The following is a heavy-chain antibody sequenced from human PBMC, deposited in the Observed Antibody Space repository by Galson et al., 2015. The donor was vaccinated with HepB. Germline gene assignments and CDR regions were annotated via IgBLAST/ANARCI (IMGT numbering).Heavy chain of an antibody. D-gene: IGHD6-13*01. CDR2: IGSESYNYAT. CDR1: GFTFSGSA. V-gene: IGHV3-73*01. CDR3: TRLGDLSGYSSK. J-gene: IGHJ4*02. Sequence: SLRLSCAGSGFTFSGSAMHWVRQASGKGLEWVGRIGSESYNYATAYTASVKGRFTISRDDSKNTAFLQMNSLRTEDTAVYYCTRLGDLSGYSSKWGQGTLVTVSS.